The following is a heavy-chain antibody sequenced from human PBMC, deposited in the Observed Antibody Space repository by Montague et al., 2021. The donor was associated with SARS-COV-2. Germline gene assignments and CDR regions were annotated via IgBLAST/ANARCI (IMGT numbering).Heavy chain of an antibody. J-gene: IGHJ4*02. D-gene: IGHD3-3*01. CDR2: IYYSGST. CDR3: ARASGKKTIFGVVISYFDY. Sequence: TLSLTCTVSGGSISSGGYYWSWIRQHPGKGLEWIGYIYYSGSTYYXXXVKSRVTISVDTSKNQFSLKLRSVTAADTAVYYCARASGKKTIFGVVISYFDYWGQGTLVTVSS. CDR1: GGSISSGGYY. V-gene: IGHV4-31*03.